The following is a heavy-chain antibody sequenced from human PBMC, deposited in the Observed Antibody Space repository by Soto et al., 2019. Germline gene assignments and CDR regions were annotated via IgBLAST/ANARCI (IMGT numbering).Heavy chain of an antibody. Sequence: GGCMRLSCMASGLSFSDYSMNWVRQAPGKGLQWVSYISSSSDKTYYADSVKGRFTVSRDNAKNALFLEMNSLRDDDTVTYYCAKMPKRSLVTIWGQGTRLTVSS. D-gene: IGHD2-21*02. J-gene: IGHJ4*01. V-gene: IGHV3-48*02. CDR2: ISSSSDKT. CDR3: AKMPKRSLVTI. CDR1: GLSFSDYS.